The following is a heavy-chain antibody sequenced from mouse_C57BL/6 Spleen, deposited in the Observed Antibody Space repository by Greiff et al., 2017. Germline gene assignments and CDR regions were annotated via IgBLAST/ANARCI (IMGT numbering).Heavy chain of an antibody. CDR1: GYTFTEYT. CDR3: ARHEYDYDGEYYFDY. J-gene: IGHJ2*01. D-gene: IGHD2-4*01. Sequence: VQLVESGAELVKPGAPVKLSCKASGYTFTEYTIHWVKQRSGQGLEWIGWVYPGSGSIKYNEKIKDKATLTADKSSSTVYMELSRLTSEDSAVYFCARHEYDYDGEYYFDYWGQGTTLTVSS. CDR2: VYPGSGSI. V-gene: IGHV1-62-2*01.